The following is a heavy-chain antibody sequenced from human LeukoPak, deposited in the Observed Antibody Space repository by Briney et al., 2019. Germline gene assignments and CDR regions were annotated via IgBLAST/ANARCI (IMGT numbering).Heavy chain of an antibody. V-gene: IGHV3-11*01. J-gene: IGHJ4*02. CDR2: ISSSGTPI. D-gene: IGHD6-13*01. CDR3: ARIRAAAGNFDY. CDR1: GFTFSDYY. Sequence: GGSLRLSCAASGFTFSDYYRSWFRQAPGKGLEWVSYISSSGTPIYYADSVKGRFTISRDNANNSLYLQMNSLRAEDTAVYYCARIRAAAGNFDYWGQGTLVTVSS.